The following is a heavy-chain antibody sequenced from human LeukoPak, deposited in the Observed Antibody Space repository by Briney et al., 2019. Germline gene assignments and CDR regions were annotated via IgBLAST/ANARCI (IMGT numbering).Heavy chain of an antibody. V-gene: IGHV3-53*01. CDR1: GFTVSSNY. D-gene: IGHD5-24*01. Sequence: GGSLRLSCAASGFTVSSNYMSWVRQAPGKGLEWVSVIYSGGSTYYADSVKGRFTISRHNSKNTLYLQMNSLRAEDTAVYYCAGACKPGDGYNSGLRRGTRNDAFDIWGQGTMVTVSS. CDR3: AGACKPGDGYNSGLRRGTRNDAFDI. J-gene: IGHJ3*02. CDR2: IYSGGST.